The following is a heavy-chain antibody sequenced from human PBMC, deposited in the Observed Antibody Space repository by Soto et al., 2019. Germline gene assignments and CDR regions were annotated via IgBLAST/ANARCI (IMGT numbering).Heavy chain of an antibody. D-gene: IGHD3-10*01. CDR2: ISYDASNK. V-gene: IGHV3-30-3*01. Sequence: QVQLVESGGGVVQPGRSLRLSCAASGFTFSRNAMHWVRQAPGKGLEWVAVISYDASNKYYVDSLKGRFTISRDKSKNTLFLQMNSLRAEDTAVYYCARDGARGNYYASGNYYSLDYWGQGTLVTVSS. CDR3: ARDGARGNYYASGNYYSLDY. CDR1: GFTFSRNA. J-gene: IGHJ4*02.